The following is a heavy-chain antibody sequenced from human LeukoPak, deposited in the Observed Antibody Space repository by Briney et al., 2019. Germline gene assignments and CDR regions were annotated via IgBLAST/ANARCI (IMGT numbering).Heavy chain of an antibody. J-gene: IGHJ4*02. D-gene: IGHD3-10*01. CDR3: ARGQPTYYYGSGSYYFDY. CDR1: GFNVSSNY. CDR2: IYSGGST. V-gene: IGHV3-53*01. Sequence: PGGSLRLSCAASGFNVSSNYMSWVRQAPGKGLEWVSVIYSGGSTYYADSVKGRFTISRDNSKNTLYLQMNSLRAEDTAVYYCARGQPTYYYGSGSYYFDYWGQGTLVTVSS.